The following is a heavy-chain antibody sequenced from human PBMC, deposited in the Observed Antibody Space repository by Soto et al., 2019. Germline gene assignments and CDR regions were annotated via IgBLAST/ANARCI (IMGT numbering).Heavy chain of an antibody. J-gene: IGHJ2*01. D-gene: IGHD5-18*01. CDR3: ARGDTALSYWYFDL. CDR1: GGSFTSHW. Sequence: PGESLKISCQGSGGSFTSHWISWVRQMPGKGLEWMGRIDPSDSYTSYSPSFQGHVTISADKSISTVYLQWSSLKASDTATYYCARGDTALSYWYFDLWGRGTLVTVSS. V-gene: IGHV5-10-1*01. CDR2: IDPSDSYT.